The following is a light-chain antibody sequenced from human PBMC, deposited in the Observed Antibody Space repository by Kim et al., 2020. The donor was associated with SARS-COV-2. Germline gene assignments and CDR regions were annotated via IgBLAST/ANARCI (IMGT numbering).Light chain of an antibody. V-gene: IGLV3-1*01. CDR2: ENK. J-gene: IGLJ3*02. CDR1: RLGDKY. CDR3: QAWDASAWV. Sequence: SYELTQPPSVSVSPGQTASITCSGDRLGDKYVCWYQHKPGQSPVLVISENKKRPSGIPERFSGSNSGNTATLTVSGAQAMDEADYYCQAWDASAWVFGGGTQLTVL.